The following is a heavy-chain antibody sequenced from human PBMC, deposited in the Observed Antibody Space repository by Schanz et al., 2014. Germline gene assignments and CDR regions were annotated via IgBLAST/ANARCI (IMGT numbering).Heavy chain of an antibody. CDR3: ARGRGPFDP. J-gene: IGHJ5*02. D-gene: IGHD3-10*01. CDR2: ISSSSDYI. CDR1: GFTFSSYS. Sequence: EVRLVESGGGLVKPGGSLRLSCAASGFTFSSYSMSWVRQAPGKGLGWVSFISSSSDYINYADSVKGRFTISRDNAKNSLYLQMNSLRVVDTAVYYCARGRGPFDPWGQGTLVTVFS. V-gene: IGHV3-21*02.